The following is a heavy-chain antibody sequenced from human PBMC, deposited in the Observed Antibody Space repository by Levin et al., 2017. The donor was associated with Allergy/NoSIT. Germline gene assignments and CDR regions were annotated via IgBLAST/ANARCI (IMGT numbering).Heavy chain of an antibody. D-gene: IGHD3-10*01. J-gene: IGHJ4*02. V-gene: IGHV3-30*18. CDR1: GFTFSSYG. Sequence: SLKISCAASGFTFSSYGMHWVRQAPGKGLEWVAVISYDGSNKYYADSVKGRFTISRDNSKNTLYLQMNSLRAEDTAVYYCAKQRGVLLWFGELGDWGQGTLVTVSS. CDR3: AKQRGVLLWFGELGD. CDR2: ISYDGSNK.